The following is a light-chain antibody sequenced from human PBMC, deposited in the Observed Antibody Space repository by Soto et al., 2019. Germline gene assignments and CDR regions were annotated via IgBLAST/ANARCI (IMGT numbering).Light chain of an antibody. CDR1: QSIRTY. Sequence: DIQMTQSPSSLSASVGDRVTITCRASQSIRTYLNWYQQKPGKAPKLLIYAASSLQSGVPSRFSGSGSGTDFTLTISSLQPDDFATYYCLQDINYPWTFGQGTKVDIK. CDR2: AAS. V-gene: IGKV1-39*01. CDR3: LQDINYPWT. J-gene: IGKJ1*01.